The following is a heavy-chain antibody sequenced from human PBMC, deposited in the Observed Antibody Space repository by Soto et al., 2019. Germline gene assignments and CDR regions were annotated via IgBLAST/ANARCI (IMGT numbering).Heavy chain of an antibody. J-gene: IGHJ5*02. CDR2: IIPIFGTA. D-gene: IGHD3-16*01. V-gene: IGHV1-69*13. CDR1: GGTFSSYA. CDR3: ARPQGGGYQNMWFDP. Sequence: ASVKVSCKASGGTFSSYAISWVRQAPGQGLEWMGGIIPIFGTANYAQKFQGRVTITADESTSTAYMELSSLRSEDTAVYYCARPQGGGYQNMWFDPWGQGTLVTVSS.